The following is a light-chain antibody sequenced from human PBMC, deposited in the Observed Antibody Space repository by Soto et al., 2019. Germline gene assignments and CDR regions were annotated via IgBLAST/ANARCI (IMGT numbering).Light chain of an antibody. J-gene: IGLJ1*01. CDR2: EVS. CDR1: SSDVGGYNY. Sequence: QSALTQPASVSGSPGQSITISCTGTSSDVGGYNYVSWYQQHPGKAPKLMVYEVSNRPSGVSYRFSGSKSGNTASLTISGLQAEDEADYYCSSYTTRSSSVFGTGTKVTVL. CDR3: SSYTTRSSSV. V-gene: IGLV2-14*01.